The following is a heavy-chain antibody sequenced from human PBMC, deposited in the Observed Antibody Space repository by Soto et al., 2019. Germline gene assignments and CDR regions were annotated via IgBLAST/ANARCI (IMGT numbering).Heavy chain of an antibody. V-gene: IGHV4-30-4*01. CDR2: IYYSGST. J-gene: IGHJ3*02. CDR1: GGSISSGDYY. CDR3: ARDQPNYDFWSGYYADDAFDI. D-gene: IGHD3-3*01. Sequence: SETLSLTCTVSGGSISSGDYYWSWIRQPPGKGLEWIGYIYYSGSTYYNPSLKSRVTISVDTSKNQFSLKLSSVTAADTAVYYCARDQPNYDFWSGYYADDAFDIWGQGTMVTVSS.